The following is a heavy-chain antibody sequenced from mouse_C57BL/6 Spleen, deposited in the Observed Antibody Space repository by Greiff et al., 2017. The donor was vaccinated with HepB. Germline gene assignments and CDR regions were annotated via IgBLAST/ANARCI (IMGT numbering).Heavy chain of an antibody. CDR3: ARDEELRRFAY. D-gene: IGHD3-2*02. Sequence: EVKLMESGPGLVKPSQSLSLTCSVTGYSITSGYYWNWIRQFPGNKLEWMGYISYDGSNNYNPSLKNRISITRDTSKNQFFLKLNSVTTEDTATYYCARDEELRRFAYWGQGTLVTVSA. V-gene: IGHV3-6*01. J-gene: IGHJ3*01. CDR1: GYSITSGYY. CDR2: ISYDGSN.